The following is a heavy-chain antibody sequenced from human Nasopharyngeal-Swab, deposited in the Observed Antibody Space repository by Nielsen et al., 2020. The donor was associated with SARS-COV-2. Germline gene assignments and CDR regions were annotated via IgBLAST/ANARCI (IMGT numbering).Heavy chain of an antibody. V-gene: IGHV3-9*01. CDR1: GFTFDDYA. CDR3: ARVSFDSSGYYSTGPQKY. Sequence: GGSLRLSCAASGFTFDDYAMHWVRQAPGKGLEWVSGISWNSGSIGYADSVKGRFTISRDNAKNSLYLQMNSLRAEDTAVYYCARVSFDSSGYYSTGPQKYWGQGTLVTVSS. D-gene: IGHD3-22*01. J-gene: IGHJ4*02. CDR2: ISWNSGSI.